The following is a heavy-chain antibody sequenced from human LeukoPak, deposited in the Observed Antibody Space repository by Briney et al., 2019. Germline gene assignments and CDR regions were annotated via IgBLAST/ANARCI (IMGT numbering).Heavy chain of an antibody. Sequence: GGSLRLSCEVSGFTTWHYWMSWVRQAPGKGLEWVANINEHGTEKAYVDSVKGRFTISRDNSKNTLYLQMNSLRAEDTAVYYCAKGVVVAPDVTPFDYWGQGTLVTVSS. J-gene: IGHJ4*02. CDR2: INEHGTEK. V-gene: IGHV3-7*03. CDR3: AKGVVVAPDVTPFDY. D-gene: IGHD2-2*01. CDR1: GFTTWHYW.